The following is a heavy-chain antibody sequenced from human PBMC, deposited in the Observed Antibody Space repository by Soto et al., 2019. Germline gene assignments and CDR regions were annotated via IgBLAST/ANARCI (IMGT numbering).Heavy chain of an antibody. D-gene: IGHD3-10*01. J-gene: IGHJ6*02. CDR1: GHRFSESW. V-gene: IGHV5-51*01. CDR3: ARLPYGSNYYGMDV. CDR2: VFPGDSDT. Sequence: GESLKISCKTSGHRFSESWIGWVRQQPGKGLEWLGMVFPGDSDTRYSPTFDGHVTVSADKSTNTAYLRWSSLKASDTAMYYCARLPYGSNYYGMDVWGQGTTVTVSS.